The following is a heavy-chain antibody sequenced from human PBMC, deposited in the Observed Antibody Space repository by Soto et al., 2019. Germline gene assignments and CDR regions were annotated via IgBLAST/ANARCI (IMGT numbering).Heavy chain of an antibody. CDR3: ARVWGYGGNSRFDY. CDR1: GGSISSGGYY. V-gene: IGHV4-31*03. D-gene: IGHD4-17*01. CDR2: IYYSGST. J-gene: IGHJ4*02. Sequence: QVQLQESGPGLVKPSQTLSLTCTVSGGSISSGGYYWSWDRQHPGKGLDLIGYIYYSGSTYYNPSLKSRVIISLDTSKNQYSLKLSSVTAADTAVYYCARVWGYGGNSRFDYWGQGTLVIDSS.